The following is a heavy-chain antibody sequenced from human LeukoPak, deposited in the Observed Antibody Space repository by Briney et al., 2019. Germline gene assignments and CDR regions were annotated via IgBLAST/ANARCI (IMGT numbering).Heavy chain of an antibody. D-gene: IGHD6-6*01. V-gene: IGHV1-2*02. J-gene: IGHJ4*02. CDR2: FNPKSGST. Sequence: AASVKVSCKASGYTLQGYYLHWVREAPRQGLEVLWWFNPKSGSTNYAQKFKGRVTMTRDTSISTAYMELSRLRSDDTAVYYCAREHSSSSGKVFDYWGQGTLVTVSS. CDR1: GYTLQGYY. CDR3: AREHSSSSGKVFDY.